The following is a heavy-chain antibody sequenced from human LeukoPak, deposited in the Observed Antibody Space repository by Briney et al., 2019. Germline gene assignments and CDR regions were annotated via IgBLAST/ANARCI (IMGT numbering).Heavy chain of an antibody. D-gene: IGHD3-22*01. J-gene: IGHJ4*02. CDR3: ARSDSSGYYETGGFDY. V-gene: IGHV1-69*02. CDR1: GYTFTGYY. Sequence: ASVKVSCKASGYTFTGYYMHWVRQAPGQGLEWMGRIIPILGIANYAQKFQGRVTITADKSTSTAYMELSSLRSEDTAVYYCARSDSSGYYETGGFDYWGQGTLVTVSS. CDR2: IIPILGIA.